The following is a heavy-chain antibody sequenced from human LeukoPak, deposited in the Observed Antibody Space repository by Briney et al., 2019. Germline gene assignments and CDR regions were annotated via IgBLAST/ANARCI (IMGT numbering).Heavy chain of an antibody. Sequence: GASVKVSCKASGGTFSSYAISWVRQAPGQGLEWMGGIIPIFGTANYAQKFQGRVTITTDESTSTAYMEPSSLRSEDTAVYYCARGGLRFLEVAWFDPWGQGTLVTVSS. CDR3: ARGGLRFLEVAWFDP. D-gene: IGHD3-3*01. J-gene: IGHJ5*02. CDR1: GGTFSSYA. V-gene: IGHV1-69*05. CDR2: IIPIFGTA.